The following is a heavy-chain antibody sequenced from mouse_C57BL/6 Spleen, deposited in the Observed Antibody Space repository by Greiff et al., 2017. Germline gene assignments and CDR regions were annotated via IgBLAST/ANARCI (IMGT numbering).Heavy chain of an antibody. CDR1: GYAFSSSW. CDR3: ARQLRLPYAMDY. D-gene: IGHD3-2*02. CDR2: IYPGDGDT. V-gene: IGHV1-82*01. J-gene: IGHJ4*01. Sequence: LVESGPELVKPGASVTISCKASGYAFSSSWMNWVKQRPGKGLEWIGRIYPGDGDTNYNGKFKGKATLTADKSSITAYMQLSSLTSEDSAVYFCARQLRLPYAMDYWGQGTSVTVSS.